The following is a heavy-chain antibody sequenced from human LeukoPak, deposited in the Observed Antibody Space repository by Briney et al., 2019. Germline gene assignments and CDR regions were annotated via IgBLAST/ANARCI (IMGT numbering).Heavy chain of an antibody. J-gene: IGHJ5*02. D-gene: IGHD3-10*02. V-gene: IGHV4-34*01. CDR1: GGSFSGYY. CDR2: INHSGST. CDR3: ARQPAGPLWSDPWFDP. Sequence: PSETLSLTCAVYGGSFSGYYWSWIRQPPGKGLEWIGEINHSGSTNYNPSLKSRVTISVDTSKNQFSLKLSSVTAADTAVYYCARQPAGPLWSDPWFDPWGQGTLVTVSS.